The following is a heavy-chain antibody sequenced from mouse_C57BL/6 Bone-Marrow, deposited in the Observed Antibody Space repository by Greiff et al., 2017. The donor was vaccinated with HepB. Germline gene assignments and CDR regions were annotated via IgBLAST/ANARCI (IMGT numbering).Heavy chain of an antibody. CDR1: GYTFTGYW. V-gene: IGHV1-9*01. CDR2: ILPGGGST. CDR3: SRQVSSRYAAY. J-gene: IGHJ3*01. D-gene: IGHD3-2*02. Sequence: QVQLQQSGAELMKPGASVKLSCKATGYTFTGYWIEWVKQRPGHGLEWIGEILPGGGSTNYNEKFKGKATFTADTSSNTSYMQLSSLTTEDSAISYCSRQVSSRYAAYWGQGTLVTVSA.